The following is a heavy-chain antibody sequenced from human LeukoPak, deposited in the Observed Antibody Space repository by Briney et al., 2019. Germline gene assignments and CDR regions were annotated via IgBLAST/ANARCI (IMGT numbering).Heavy chain of an antibody. CDR1: GYTFTSYY. D-gene: IGHD5-24*01. Sequence: ASVKVSCKASGYTFTSYYMHWVRQAPGQGLEWMGWINPNSGGTNYAQKFQGRVTMTRDTSISTAYMELSRLRSDDTAVYYCARAQGRDGYNSFDYWGQGTLVTVSS. CDR2: INPNSGGT. CDR3: ARAQGRDGYNSFDY. J-gene: IGHJ4*02. V-gene: IGHV1-2*02.